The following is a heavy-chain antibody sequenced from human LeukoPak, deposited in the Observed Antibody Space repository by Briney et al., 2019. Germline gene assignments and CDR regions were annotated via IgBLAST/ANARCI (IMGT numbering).Heavy chain of an antibody. D-gene: IGHD2-2*01. CDR1: GFTFDDYA. V-gene: IGHV3-43*02. J-gene: IGHJ4*02. Sequence: GGSLRLSCAASGFTFDDYAMHWVRQPRGKGLEWVSHISGGGGSIYYADSVKGRFTVSRDNRKNSLYLQMNSLRTEDTALYYCAKDISRNIVVVPAADYWGQGTLVTVSS. CDR2: ISGGGGSI. CDR3: AKDISRNIVVVPAADY.